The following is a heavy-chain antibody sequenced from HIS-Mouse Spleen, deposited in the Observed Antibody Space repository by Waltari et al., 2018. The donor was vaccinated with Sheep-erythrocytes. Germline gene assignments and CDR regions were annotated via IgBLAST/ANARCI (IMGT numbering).Heavy chain of an antibody. CDR2: IDSGGST. J-gene: IGHJ3*02. CDR3: ARGHPDYGDYDAFDI. V-gene: IGHV3-53*01. D-gene: IGHD4-17*01. CDR1: GFTVSSNY. Sequence: EVQLVESGGGLIQPGGSLRLSCAASGFTVSSNYMSWVRPAPGKGLEWVSVIDSGGSTYYADSVKGRFTISRDNSKNPLYLQMNSLRAEDTAVYYCARGHPDYGDYDAFDIWGQGTMVTVSS.